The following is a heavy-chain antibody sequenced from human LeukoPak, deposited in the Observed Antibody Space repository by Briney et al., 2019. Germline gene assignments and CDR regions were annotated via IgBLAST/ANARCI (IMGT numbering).Heavy chain of an antibody. CDR3: ARYLVVPAATMLFDY. Sequence: SETLSLTCTVSGGSISSSSYYWGWIRQPPGKGLEWIGSVYYSGSTYYNPSLKSRVTISVDTSKNQFSLKLSSVTAADTAVYYCARYLVVPAATMLFDYWGQGTLVTVSS. V-gene: IGHV4-39*01. J-gene: IGHJ4*02. CDR1: GGSISSSSYY. CDR2: VYYSGST. D-gene: IGHD2-2*01.